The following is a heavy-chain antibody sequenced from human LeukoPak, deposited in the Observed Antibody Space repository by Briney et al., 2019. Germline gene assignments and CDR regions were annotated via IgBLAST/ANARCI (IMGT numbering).Heavy chain of an antibody. J-gene: IGHJ3*02. CDR2: IRIKANSYAT. V-gene: IGHV3-73*01. Sequence: GGSLRLSCAASGFTFSDSAMHWVRQASGKGLEWVGRIRIKANSYATAYAASVKGRFTISRDDSKNTAYLQMNSLKTEDTAVYHCTRFPPYRGSYREIGDGFDIWGQGTMVTVSS. CDR1: GFTFSDSA. D-gene: IGHD1-26*01. CDR3: TRFPPYRGSYREIGDGFDI.